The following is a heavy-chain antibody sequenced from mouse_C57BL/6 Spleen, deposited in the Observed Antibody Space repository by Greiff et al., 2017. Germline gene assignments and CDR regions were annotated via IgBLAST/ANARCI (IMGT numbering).Heavy chain of an antibody. J-gene: IGHJ2*01. CDR3: AREGPYYGSSYFDY. CDR2: IYPGSGST. D-gene: IGHD1-1*01. V-gene: IGHV1-55*01. Sequence: VQLQQSGAELVKPGASVKMSCKASGYTFTSYWITWVKQRPGQGLEWIGDIYPGSGSTNYNEKFKSKATLTVDTSSSTAYMQLSSLTSEDSAVYYCAREGPYYGSSYFDYWGQGTTLTVSS. CDR1: GYTFTSYW.